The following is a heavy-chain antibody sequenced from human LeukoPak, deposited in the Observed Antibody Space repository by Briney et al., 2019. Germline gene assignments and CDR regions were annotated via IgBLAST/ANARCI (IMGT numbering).Heavy chain of an antibody. D-gene: IGHD2-8*02. J-gene: IGHJ4*02. Sequence: GGSLRLSCAASGFTFSTYAMSWVRQAPGKGLEWVSGISGSGGSTYYADSVKGRFTISRDSSKNTVYLQMNSLRAEDTAVYYCAKDRLRGVHPRGFDYWGQGTLVTVSS. CDR1: GFTFSTYA. CDR3: AKDRLRGVHPRGFDY. V-gene: IGHV3-23*01. CDR2: ISGSGGST.